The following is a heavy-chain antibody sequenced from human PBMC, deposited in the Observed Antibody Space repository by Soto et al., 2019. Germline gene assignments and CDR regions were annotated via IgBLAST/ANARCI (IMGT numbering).Heavy chain of an antibody. D-gene: IGHD2-15*01. Sequence: GASVKVSCKTSGGTFSSYAISWVRQAPGQGLEWMGGIVPIVDTATYAQKFQGRVTITADESTSTAYMELSRLRSDDTAVYYCVRVVAIPSYSDYWGLVTLVTVSS. CDR1: GGTFSSYA. CDR2: IVPIVDTA. CDR3: VRVVAIPSYSDY. V-gene: IGHV1-69*13. J-gene: IGHJ4*02.